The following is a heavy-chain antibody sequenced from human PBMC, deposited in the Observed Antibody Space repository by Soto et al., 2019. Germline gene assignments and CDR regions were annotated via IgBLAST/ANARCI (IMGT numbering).Heavy chain of an antibody. CDR2: INPDSGGT. Sequence: QVQQVQSGAEVKNPGASVKVSCKASGYMFTGYYMHWVRQAPGQGLEWMGWINPDSGGTNYAQKFQGWVTMTRDTSISTAFMELNRLRFDDTAVYYCARASWGGSYYYYMDVWGKGTTVTVSS. J-gene: IGHJ6*03. CDR3: ARASWGGSYYYYMDV. D-gene: IGHD3-16*01. V-gene: IGHV1-2*04. CDR1: GYMFTGYY.